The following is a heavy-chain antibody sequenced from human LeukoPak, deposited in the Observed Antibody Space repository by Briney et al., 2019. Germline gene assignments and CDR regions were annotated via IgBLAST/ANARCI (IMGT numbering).Heavy chain of an antibody. CDR1: GDSFTSYW. Sequence: GESLKISCKGSGDSFTSYWIGWVRQMPGKGLEWMGIIYPGDSDTRYSPSFQGQVTISADKSISTAYLQWSSLKASDTAMYYCARQGIAVAGTRNNWFDPWGQGTLVTVSS. CDR2: IYPGDSDT. J-gene: IGHJ5*02. D-gene: IGHD6-19*01. CDR3: ARQGIAVAGTRNNWFDP. V-gene: IGHV5-51*01.